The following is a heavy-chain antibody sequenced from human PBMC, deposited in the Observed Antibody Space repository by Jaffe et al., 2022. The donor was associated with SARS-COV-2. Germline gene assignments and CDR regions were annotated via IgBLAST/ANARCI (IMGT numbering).Heavy chain of an antibody. Sequence: EVQLVESGGGLVKPGGSLRLSCTVSGFIFSAYTMNWVRQTPGKGLEWVSSISISSTYIYYADSVKGRFTISRDSAKNSLFLQMNSLRAEDSAVYYCARVMDGDLPYYYYGMDVWGQGTTVTVSS. J-gene: IGHJ6*02. CDR3: ARVMDGDLPYYYYGMDV. CDR1: GFIFSAYT. V-gene: IGHV3-21*01. CDR2: ISISSTYI. D-gene: IGHD4-17*01.